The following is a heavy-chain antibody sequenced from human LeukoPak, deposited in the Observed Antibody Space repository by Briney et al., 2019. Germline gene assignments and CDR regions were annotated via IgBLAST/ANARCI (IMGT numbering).Heavy chain of an antibody. V-gene: IGHV3-64D*06. J-gene: IGHJ4*02. D-gene: IGHD2-2*01. CDR1: GVTFSSYA. CDR2: ITSNGGST. Sequence: PGGSLRLSCSGSGVTFSSYAMHWVRQAPGQGLEYVSAITSNGGSTYYADSVKGKFTISRDNSKNTLYLQMSSLRAEDTAVYYCVKKTTSWYYFDYWGQGTLVTVSS. CDR3: VKKTTSWYYFDY.